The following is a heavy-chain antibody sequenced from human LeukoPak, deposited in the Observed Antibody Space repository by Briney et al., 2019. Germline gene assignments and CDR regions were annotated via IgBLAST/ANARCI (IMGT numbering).Heavy chain of an antibody. J-gene: IGHJ5*02. V-gene: IGHV1-3*01. CDR3: AIYCSGGSCSRATWFDP. D-gene: IGHD2-15*01. CDR2: INAGNGNT. Sequence: ASVKVSCKASGYTFTSYAMHWVRQAPGQRLEWMGWINAGNGNTKYSQKFQGRVTITADESTSTAYMELSSLRSEDTAVYYCAIYCSGGSCSRATWFDPWGQGTLVTVSS. CDR1: GYTFTSYA.